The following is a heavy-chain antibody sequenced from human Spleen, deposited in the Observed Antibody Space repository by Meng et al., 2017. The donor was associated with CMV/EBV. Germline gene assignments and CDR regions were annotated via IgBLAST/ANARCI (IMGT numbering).Heavy chain of an antibody. V-gene: IGHV3-21*01. D-gene: IGHD1-26*01. CDR1: GFTFSSYS. CDR2: ISSSSSYI. CDR3: ARDGGSYSPIDY. J-gene: IGHJ4*02. Sequence: GESLKISCAASGFTFSSYSMNWVRQAPGKGLEWVSSISSSSSYIYYADSVKGRFTISRDNAKNSLYLQMNSLRAEDTAVYYCARDGGSYSPIDYWGQGTLVTVS.